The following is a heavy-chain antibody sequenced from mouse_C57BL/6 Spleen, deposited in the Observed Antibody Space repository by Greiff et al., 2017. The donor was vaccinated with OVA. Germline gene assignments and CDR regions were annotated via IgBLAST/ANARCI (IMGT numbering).Heavy chain of an antibody. D-gene: IGHD2-4*01. CDR1: GYTFTDYY. Sequence: EVKLQQSGPELVKPGASVKISCKASGYTFTDYYMNWVKQSHGKSLEWIGDINPNNGGTSYNQKFKGKATLTVDQSSSTAYMELRSLTSEDSAVYYCARAYYDRFDYWGQGTTLTVSS. CDR2: INPNNGGT. J-gene: IGHJ2*01. CDR3: ARAYYDRFDY. V-gene: IGHV1-26*01.